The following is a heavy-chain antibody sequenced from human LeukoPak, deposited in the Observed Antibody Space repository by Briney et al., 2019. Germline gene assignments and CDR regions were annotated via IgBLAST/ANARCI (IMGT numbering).Heavy chain of an antibody. Sequence: ASVKVSCKASGGTFTSYYMHWVRQAPGQGLEWMGIINPSGGSTSYAQKFQGRVTMTRDTSTSTVYMELSSLRSEDTAVYYCARDPPPYYYDSSGYNFDYWGQGTLVTVSS. D-gene: IGHD3-22*01. CDR2: INPSGGST. CDR1: GGTFTSYY. CDR3: ARDPPPYYYDSSGYNFDY. J-gene: IGHJ4*02. V-gene: IGHV1-46*01.